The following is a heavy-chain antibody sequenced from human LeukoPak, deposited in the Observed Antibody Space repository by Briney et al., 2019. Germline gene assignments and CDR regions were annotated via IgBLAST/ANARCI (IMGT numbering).Heavy chain of an antibody. CDR2: ISSDGSNK. J-gene: IGHJ6*04. Sequence: PGGSLRLSCAASGFTFSSYVMQWVRQVPGKGLEWVAVISSDGSNKYYTDSVKGRFTISRDNSKNTLYLQMNSLRAEDTAVYYCAELGITMIGGVWGKGTTVTISS. CDR1: GFTFSSYV. D-gene: IGHD3-10*02. CDR3: AELGITMIGGV. V-gene: IGHV3-30*04.